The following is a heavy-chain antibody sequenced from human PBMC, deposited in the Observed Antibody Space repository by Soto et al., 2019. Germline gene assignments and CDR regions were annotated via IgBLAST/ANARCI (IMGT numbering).Heavy chain of an antibody. CDR3: ERALGSWGSYYFDH. CDR2: IYWDDDK. D-gene: IGHD3-16*01. J-gene: IGHJ4*02. CDR1: GFSLDTWGVG. Sequence: QITLKESGPTLVRPTQTLTLTCTVSGFSLDTWGVGVGWIRQPPGKAPEWLALIYWDDDKRYSPSLKNRLTITKDTSKNQVVLTVTNMDPVDTVTYYFERALGSWGSYYFDHWGQGTLVTVSS. V-gene: IGHV2-5*02.